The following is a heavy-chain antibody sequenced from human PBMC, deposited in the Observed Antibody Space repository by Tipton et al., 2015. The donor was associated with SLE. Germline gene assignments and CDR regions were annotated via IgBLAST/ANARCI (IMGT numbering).Heavy chain of an antibody. CDR2: IYPGDSDT. V-gene: IGHV5-51*01. Sequence: QSGPEVKKPGESLKISCKGSGYSFTSYWIGWVRQMPGKGLEWMGIIYPGDSDTRYSPSFQGQVTISADKSISTAYLQWSSLKASDTAMYYCARQGTYDFWSGYPLGWFDPWGQGTLVTVSS. CDR1: GYSFTSYW. J-gene: IGHJ5*02. CDR3: ARQGTYDFWSGYPLGWFDP. D-gene: IGHD3-3*01.